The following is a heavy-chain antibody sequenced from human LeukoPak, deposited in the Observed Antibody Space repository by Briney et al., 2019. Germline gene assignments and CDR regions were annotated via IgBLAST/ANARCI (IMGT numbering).Heavy chain of an antibody. D-gene: IGHD6-19*01. CDR2: INSDGSSS. Sequence: PGGSLRLSCAASEFTFSSYWMHWVRQAPGKGLVWVSRINSDGSSSRYADSVKGRFTISRDNAKNTLYLQMHSLTAEDTAVYYCAREVYSSGWSSFDYWGQGTLVTVSS. J-gene: IGHJ4*02. CDR3: AREVYSSGWSSFDY. V-gene: IGHV3-74*01. CDR1: EFTFSSYW.